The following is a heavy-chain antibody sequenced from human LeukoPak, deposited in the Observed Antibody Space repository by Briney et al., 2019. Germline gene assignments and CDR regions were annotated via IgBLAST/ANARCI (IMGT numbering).Heavy chain of an antibody. V-gene: IGHV1-2*02. CDR3: ARADYDFWSGYWPVD. D-gene: IGHD3-3*01. CDR2: INPNSGGT. J-gene: IGHJ4*02. Sequence: ASVKVSCKASGYTFTGYYMHWVRQAPGQGLEWMGWINPNSGGTNYAQKFQGRVTMTRDTSISNAYMDLSRLRSDDTAVYYCARADYDFWSGYWPVDWGQGTLVTVSS. CDR1: GYTFTGYY.